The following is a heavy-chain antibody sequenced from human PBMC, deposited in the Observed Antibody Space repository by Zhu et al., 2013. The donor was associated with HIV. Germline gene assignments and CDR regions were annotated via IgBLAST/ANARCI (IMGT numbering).Heavy chain of an antibody. Sequence: VQLVQSGAEVKKPGASVKVSCKASGYTFTSYDINWVRQATGQGLEWMGWMNPNSGNTGYAQKFQGRVTMTRNTSISTAYMELSSLRSEDTAVYYCARGDIVVVVAALNYYYGMDVWGQGTTVTVSS. CDR3: ARGDIVVVVAALNYYYGMDV. V-gene: IGHV1-8*01. J-gene: IGHJ6*02. CDR1: GYTFTSYD. D-gene: IGHD2-15*01. CDR2: MNPNSGNT.